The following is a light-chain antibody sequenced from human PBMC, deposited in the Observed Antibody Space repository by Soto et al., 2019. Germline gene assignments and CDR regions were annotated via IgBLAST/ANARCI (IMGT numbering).Light chain of an antibody. Sequence: EIVLTQSPGTLSLSPGERATLSCRASQSVSSSYLAWYQQKPGQAPRLLIYGASGRATGIPDRFSGSGSGTDFTLTISRLEPEDFAVYYCHQYGSSAWTFGQGTKVEIK. CDR2: GAS. CDR1: QSVSSSY. V-gene: IGKV3-20*01. CDR3: HQYGSSAWT. J-gene: IGKJ1*01.